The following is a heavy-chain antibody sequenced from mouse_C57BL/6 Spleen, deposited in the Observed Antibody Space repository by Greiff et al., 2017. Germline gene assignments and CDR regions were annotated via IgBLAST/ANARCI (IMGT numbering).Heavy chain of an antibody. Sequence: VQLQQSGAELVKPGASVKMSCTASGYTFTSYWITWVKQRPGQGLEWIGDIYPGSGSTNYNEKFKSKATLTVDTSSSTAYMQLSSLTSEDSAVYYCARALGRFDYWGQGTTLTVSS. V-gene: IGHV1-55*01. CDR1: GYTFTSYW. D-gene: IGHD4-1*01. CDR2: IYPGSGST. CDR3: ARALGRFDY. J-gene: IGHJ2*01.